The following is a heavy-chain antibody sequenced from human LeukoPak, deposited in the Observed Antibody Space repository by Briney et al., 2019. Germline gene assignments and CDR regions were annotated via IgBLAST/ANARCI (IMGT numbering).Heavy chain of an antibody. J-gene: IGHJ4*02. CDR1: GGTFSSYA. V-gene: IGHV1-69*05. D-gene: IGHD4-11*01. Sequence: SVKVSCKASGGTFSSYAISWVRQAPGQGLEWMGGIIPIFGTANYAQKFQGRVTITTDESTSTAYMELSSLRSEDTAVYYCAKEAVTTAWNYFDYWGQGTLVTVSS. CDR2: IIPIFGTA. CDR3: AKEAVTTAWNYFDY.